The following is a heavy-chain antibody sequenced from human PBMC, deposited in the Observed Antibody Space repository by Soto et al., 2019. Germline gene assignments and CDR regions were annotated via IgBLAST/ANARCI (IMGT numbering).Heavy chain of an antibody. CDR1: GFTFSSYG. CDR3: AKETDLQLPELEGYFDY. CDR2: ISYDGSNK. J-gene: IGHJ4*02. D-gene: IGHD2-2*01. Sequence: QVQLVESGGGVVQPGRSLRLSCAASGFTFSSYGMHWVRQAPGKGLEWVAVISYDGSNKYYADSVKGRFTISRDNSKNTLYLQMNSLRAEDTAVYYCAKETDLQLPELEGYFDYRGQGTLVTVSS. V-gene: IGHV3-30*18.